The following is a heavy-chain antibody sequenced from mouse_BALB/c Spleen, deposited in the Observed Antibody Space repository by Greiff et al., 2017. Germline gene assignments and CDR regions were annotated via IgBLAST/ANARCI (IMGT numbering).Heavy chain of an antibody. CDR2: IDPETGGT. CDR3: ARSGTDY. Sequence: QVQLKESGAELVRPGASVTLSCKASGYTFTDYEMHWVKQTPVHGLEWIGAIDPETGGTAYNQKCKGKATLTADKSSSTAYMERRSLTSEDSAVYDCARSGTDYWGQGTTLTVSS. D-gene: IGHD4-1*01. J-gene: IGHJ2*01. CDR1: GYTFTDYE. V-gene: IGHV1-15*01.